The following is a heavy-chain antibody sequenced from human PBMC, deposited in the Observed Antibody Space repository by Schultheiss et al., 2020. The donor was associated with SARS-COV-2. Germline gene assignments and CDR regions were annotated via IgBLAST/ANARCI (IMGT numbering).Heavy chain of an antibody. J-gene: IGHJ4*02. D-gene: IGHD3-22*01. CDR3: ARDNDYYDSDRY. V-gene: IGHV3-53*01. CDR2: ITGTSTTT. Sequence: GGSLRLSCAASGFIVSPNYMAWVRQAPGKGLEWVSSITGTSTTTYYADSVKGRFIISRDNSKNTLYLQMNSLRVDDTAIYFCARDNDYYDSDRYWGQGTLVTVSS. CDR1: GFIVSPNY.